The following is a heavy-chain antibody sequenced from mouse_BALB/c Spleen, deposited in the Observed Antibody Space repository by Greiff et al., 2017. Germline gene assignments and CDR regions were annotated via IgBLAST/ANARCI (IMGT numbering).Heavy chain of an antibody. D-gene: IGHD1-1*02. CDR3: ARDYDSYAMDY. Sequence: LVESGPGLVAPSQSLSITCTVSGFSLTSYGVHWVRQPPGKGLEWLGVIWAGGSTNYNSALMSRLSISKDNSKSQVFLKMNSLQTDDTAMYYCARDYDSYAMDYWGQGTSVTVSS. CDR2: IWAGGST. V-gene: IGHV2-9*02. J-gene: IGHJ4*01. CDR1: GFSLTSYG.